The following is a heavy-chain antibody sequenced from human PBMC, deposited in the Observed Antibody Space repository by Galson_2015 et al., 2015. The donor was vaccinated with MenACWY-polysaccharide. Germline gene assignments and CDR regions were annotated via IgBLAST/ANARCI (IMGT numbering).Heavy chain of an antibody. CDR1: GIRFSDSG. D-gene: IGHD6-13*01. CDR3: AREGSRIVFHAFDT. J-gene: IGHJ3*02. Sequence: SLRLGCAASGIRFSDSGMHWVRQAPGKGLEWVAVIQYDGTDKVYADSVKGRFTISRAHSKNTLYLEMNSLRAEDTTVYYCAREGSRIVFHAFDTWGQGTMVTVSS. CDR2: IQYDGTDK. V-gene: IGHV3-33*01.